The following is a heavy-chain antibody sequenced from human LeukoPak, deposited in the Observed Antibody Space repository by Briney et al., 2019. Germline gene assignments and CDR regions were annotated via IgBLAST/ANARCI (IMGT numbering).Heavy chain of an antibody. D-gene: IGHD5-18*01. CDR2: INHSGST. J-gene: IGHJ4*02. CDR1: GGSITPYY. V-gene: IGHV4-34*01. CDR3: ARGQRHSYGTLPIFDY. Sequence: PSETLSLTCTVSGGSITPYYWSWIRQPPGKGLEWIGEINHSGSTNYNPSLKSRVTISVDTSKNQFSLKLSSVTAADTAVYYCARGQRHSYGTLPIFDYWGQGTLVTVSS.